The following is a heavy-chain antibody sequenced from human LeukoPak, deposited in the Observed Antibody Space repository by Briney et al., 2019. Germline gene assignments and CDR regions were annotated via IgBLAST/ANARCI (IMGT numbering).Heavy chain of an antibody. CDR1: GFTFSYHW. D-gene: IGHD3-9*01. CDR3: ARGHDWRSDY. Sequence: GGSLRLSCTASGFTFSYHWMSWVRQAPGKGLEWVANIKQDGTEKYYEDAVKGRITISRDNAWNSVYLQMNSLRAEDTAVYYCARGHDWRSDYWGQGTLVTVSS. V-gene: IGHV3-7*04. CDR2: IKQDGTEK. J-gene: IGHJ4*02.